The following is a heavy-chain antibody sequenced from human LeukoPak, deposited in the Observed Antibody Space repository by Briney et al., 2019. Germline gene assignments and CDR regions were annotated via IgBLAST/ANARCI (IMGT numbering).Heavy chain of an antibody. CDR2: IYYSGST. D-gene: IGHD6-13*01. CDR3: ARARRSSSWNRLFDP. J-gene: IGHJ5*02. Sequence: SQTLSLTCTVSGGSISSGDYYWSWIRQPPGKGLEWIGYIYYSGSTYYNPSLKSRVTISVDTSKNQFSLKLSSVTAADTAVYYCARARRSSSWNRLFDPWGQGTLVTASS. CDR1: GGSISSGDYY. V-gene: IGHV4-30-4*01.